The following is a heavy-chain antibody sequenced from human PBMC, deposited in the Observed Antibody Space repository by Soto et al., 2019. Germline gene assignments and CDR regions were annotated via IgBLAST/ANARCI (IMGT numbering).Heavy chain of an antibody. CDR1: GYAFTSYY. V-gene: IGHV1-46*01. D-gene: IGHD3-22*01. Sequence: ASVKVSCKASGYAFTSYYMHWMRQAPGQGLEWMGIINPSDYSTTYAPKFQGRVTMTRDTSTSTVYMELSSLRSDDTAVYYFTRVFHYYDSSGTYDAFDIWGQGTMVTV. J-gene: IGHJ3*02. CDR3: TRVFHYYDSSGTYDAFDI. CDR2: INPSDYST.